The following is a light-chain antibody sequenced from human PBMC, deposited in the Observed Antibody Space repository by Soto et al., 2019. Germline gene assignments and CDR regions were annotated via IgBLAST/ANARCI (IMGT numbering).Light chain of an antibody. CDR1: SSNIGNNY. V-gene: IGLV1-47*01. CDR3: GAWDDSLSGWV. J-gene: IGLJ3*02. Sequence: QSVLTQPPSVSAAPGQKVTISCSGSSSNIGNNYVSWYQQLPGTAPKLLIYRNYLRPSGVPDRFSASKSGTSASLAISGLRSDDEADYYCGAWDDSLSGWVFGGGTKVTVL. CDR2: RNY.